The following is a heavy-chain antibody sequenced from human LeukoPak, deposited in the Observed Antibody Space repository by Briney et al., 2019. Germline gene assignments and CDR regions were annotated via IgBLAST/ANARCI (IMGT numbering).Heavy chain of an antibody. V-gene: IGHV1-18*01. CDR3: ARVHVTVTTSGGAYGMDV. CDR2: ISAYNGNT. Sequence: ASVKLSCKASGYTFISYGISWVRQAPGQGLEWVGWISAYNGNTNYAQKLQGRDSRTTDTSTSTAYIELRSLRSDDTAVYYCARVHVTVTTSGGAYGMDVWGQGTTVTVSS. J-gene: IGHJ6*02. CDR1: GYTFISYG. D-gene: IGHD4-17*01.